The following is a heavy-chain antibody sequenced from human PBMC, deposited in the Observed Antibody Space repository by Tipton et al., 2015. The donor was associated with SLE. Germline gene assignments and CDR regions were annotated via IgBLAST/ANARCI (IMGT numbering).Heavy chain of an antibody. CDR3: ARESEGYLTILGVVNGAFDM. V-gene: IGHV3-48*03. CDR2: ISRSGSTI. Sequence: VQLVQSGGGLVQPGGSLRLSCVASGFTFSVYEMNWVRQAPGKGLEWVSYISRSGSTIYYADSVKGRFTISRDNAKNSLYLQMNSLRAEDTAVYYCARESEGYLTILGVVNGAFDMWGQGTMVTVSA. D-gene: IGHD3-3*01. J-gene: IGHJ3*02. CDR1: GFTFSVYE.